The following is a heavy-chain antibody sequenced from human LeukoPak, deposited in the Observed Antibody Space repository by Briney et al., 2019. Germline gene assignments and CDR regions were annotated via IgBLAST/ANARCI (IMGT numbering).Heavy chain of an antibody. CDR1: GFTFDDYG. CDR3: AKDMNTVTTTFDY. J-gene: IGHJ4*02. Sequence: PGGSLRLSCAASGFTFDDYGMSWVRQAPGKGLEWVAVISNDATKKYYADSVKGRSTISRDNSESTLYLQMNSLRAEDTAVYYCAKDMNTVTTTFDYWGQGTLVTVSS. CDR2: ISNDATKK. V-gene: IGHV3-30*18. D-gene: IGHD4-17*01.